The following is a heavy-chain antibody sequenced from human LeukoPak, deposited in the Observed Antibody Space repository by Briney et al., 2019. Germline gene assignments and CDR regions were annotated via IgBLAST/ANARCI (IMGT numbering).Heavy chain of an antibody. CDR1: GGSISSYY. CDR3: ASSSSMVCAIPCDY. D-gene: IGHD2-8*01. J-gene: IGHJ4*02. CDR2: IYYSGST. V-gene: IGHV4-59*01. Sequence: SETLSLTCTVSGGSISSYYWSWIRQPPGKGLEWIGYIYYSGSTSYNPSLKSRVTISVDTSKNQFSLKLSSVTAADTAVYYCASSSSMVCAIPCDYWGQGTLVTVSS.